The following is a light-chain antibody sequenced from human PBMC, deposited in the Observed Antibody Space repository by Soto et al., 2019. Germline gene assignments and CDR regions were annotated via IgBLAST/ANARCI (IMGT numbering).Light chain of an antibody. CDR2: EGS. V-gene: IGLV2-23*01. CDR3: CSDASGSTPLYV. CDR1: SSDVGTYNL. Sequence: QSALTQPASVSGSPGQSITISCTGTSSDVGTYNLVSWYQQHPGKAPKLIIYEGSKRPSGVSTRFSGSKAGNTASLTISGLQAEDEADYYCCSDASGSTPLYVFGTGTKVTVL. J-gene: IGLJ1*01.